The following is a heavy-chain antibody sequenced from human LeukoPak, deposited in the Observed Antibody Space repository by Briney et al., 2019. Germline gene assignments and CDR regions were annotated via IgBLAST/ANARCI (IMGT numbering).Heavy chain of an antibody. Sequence: GRSLRLSCAASGFTFSSYGMHWVRQAPGKGLEWVAVIWCDGSNKYYADSVKGRFTISRDDSTNTLFLQMNSLRTEDTAVYYCTTESRDSSGWYGAFDIWGQGTMVTVSS. CDR3: TTESRDSSGWYGAFDI. CDR2: IWCDGSNK. D-gene: IGHD6-19*01. V-gene: IGHV3-33*02. CDR1: GFTFSSYG. J-gene: IGHJ3*02.